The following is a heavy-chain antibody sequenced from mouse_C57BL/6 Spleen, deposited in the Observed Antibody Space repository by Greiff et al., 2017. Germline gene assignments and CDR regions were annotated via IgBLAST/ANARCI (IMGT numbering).Heavy chain of an antibody. CDR2: IYPRDGST. V-gene: IGHV1-78*01. D-gene: IGHD1-1*01. J-gene: IGHJ2*01. CDR1: GYTFTDHT. CDR3: ARYGANYYGSSYCDY. Sequence: QVQLQQSDAELVKPGASVKISCKVSGYTFTDHTIHWMKQRPEQGLEWIGYIYPRDGSTKYNEKFKGKATLTADKSSSTAYMQLNSLTSEDSAVYFCARYGANYYGSSYCDYWGQGTTLTVSS.